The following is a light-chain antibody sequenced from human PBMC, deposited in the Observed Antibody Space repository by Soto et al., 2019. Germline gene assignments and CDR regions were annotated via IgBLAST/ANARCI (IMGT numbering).Light chain of an antibody. CDR3: QQYGSSPALT. CDR2: GAS. CDR1: QSVSSSY. V-gene: IGKV3-20*01. Sequence: EIVLTQSPGTLSLSPGERATLSCRASQSVSSSYLAWYQQKPGQAPRLLIYGASSRATGIPDRFSGSGSGTVFPLTTSRRAPEVFAVYYCQQYGSSPALTFGGGTKGEIK. J-gene: IGKJ4*01.